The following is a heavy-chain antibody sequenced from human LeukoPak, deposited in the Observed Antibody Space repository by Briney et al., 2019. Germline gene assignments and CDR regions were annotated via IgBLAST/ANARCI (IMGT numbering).Heavy chain of an antibody. CDR2: ISSSSSYI. D-gene: IGHD2-2*01. CDR1: GFTFSTYS. Sequence: GGSLRLSCAASGFTFSTYSMNWVRQAPGKGLEWVSTISSSSSYIYYADSVKGRFSISRDNAKNSLYLQMNSLRAADTAVYYCARDGCSSTSCVGWFDPWGQGTLVTVSS. V-gene: IGHV3-21*04. J-gene: IGHJ5*02. CDR3: ARDGCSSTSCVGWFDP.